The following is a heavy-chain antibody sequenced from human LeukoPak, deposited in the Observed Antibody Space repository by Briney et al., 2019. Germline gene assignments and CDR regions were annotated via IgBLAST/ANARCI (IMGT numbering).Heavy chain of an antibody. J-gene: IGHJ3*02. Sequence: PSETLSLTCAVSGYSISSGYYWGWIRQPPGKGLEWIGSIYRSGSTYYNPSLKSRVTISVDTSKNQFSLKLSSVTAADTAVYYCARRFSDFWSGLDAFDIWGQGTMVTVSS. D-gene: IGHD3-3*01. V-gene: IGHV4-38-2*01. CDR1: GYSISSGYY. CDR2: IYRSGST. CDR3: ARRFSDFWSGLDAFDI.